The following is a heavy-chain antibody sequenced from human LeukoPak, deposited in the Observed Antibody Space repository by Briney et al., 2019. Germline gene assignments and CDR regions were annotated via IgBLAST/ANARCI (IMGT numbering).Heavy chain of an antibody. CDR1: GFTFSSYS. J-gene: IGHJ4*02. D-gene: IGHD6-19*01. CDR3: ARDLGPIAVAGFGY. Sequence: PGGSLRLSCVASGFTFSSYSMNWVRQAPGKGLEWVSSISSSSSYIYYADSVKGRFTISRDNAKNSLYLQMNSLRAEDTAVYYCARDLGPIAVAGFGYWGQGTLVTVSS. V-gene: IGHV3-21*01. CDR2: ISSSSSYI.